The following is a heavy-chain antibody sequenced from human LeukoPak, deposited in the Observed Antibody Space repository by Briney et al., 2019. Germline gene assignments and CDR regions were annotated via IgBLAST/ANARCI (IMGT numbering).Heavy chain of an antibody. D-gene: IGHD5-24*01. J-gene: IGHJ4*02. CDR2: IHYDGNT. V-gene: IGHV4-39*01. Sequence: SETLSLTSTVSGGSISSSTYSWTWIRQPPGKGLEWIGSIHYDGNTYYKPSLKSRVTISVDTSKIQFSLRLSSATAADMATYYCARHSLNNYGSYYWGQGTLVTVSS. CDR3: ARHSLNNYGSYY. CDR1: GGSISSSTYS.